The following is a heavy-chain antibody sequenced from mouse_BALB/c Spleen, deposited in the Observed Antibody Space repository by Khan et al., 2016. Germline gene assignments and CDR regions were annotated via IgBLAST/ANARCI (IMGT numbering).Heavy chain of an antibody. CDR3: ASIYDGYYVGLYYAMDY. CDR1: GYTFTNYG. D-gene: IGHD2-3*01. Sequence: QIQLVQSGPELKKPGETVKISCKASGYTFTNYGMNWVKQAPGKGLKWMGWINTYTGEPTYADDFKGRFAFSLDTSASTAYLQINNLKHEDTATYFCASIYDGYYVGLYYAMDYWGQGTSVTVSS. CDR2: INTYTGEP. V-gene: IGHV9-3-1*01. J-gene: IGHJ4*01.